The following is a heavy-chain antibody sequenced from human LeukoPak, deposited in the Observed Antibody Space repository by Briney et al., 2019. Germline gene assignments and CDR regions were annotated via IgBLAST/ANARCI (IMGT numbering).Heavy chain of an antibody. Sequence: GESLKISCKGSGYSFTSYWIGWVRPMPGKGLEWMGIIYPGDSDTRYSPSFQGQVTISADKSISTAYLQWSSLKASDTAMYYCARRGSSSWYGYYYYYGMDVWGQGTTVTVSS. V-gene: IGHV5-51*01. CDR1: GYSFTSYW. J-gene: IGHJ6*02. CDR3: ARRGSSSWYGYYYYYGMDV. CDR2: IYPGDSDT. D-gene: IGHD6-13*01.